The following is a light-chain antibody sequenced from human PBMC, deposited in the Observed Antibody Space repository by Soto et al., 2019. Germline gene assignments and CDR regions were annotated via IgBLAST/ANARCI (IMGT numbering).Light chain of an antibody. CDR1: QSVSSN. Sequence: EIVLTQSPATLSLSPGERATLSCRASQSVSSNLAWYQQKPGQAPRLLIYGASTRATGIPARFSGSGSGTEFTLTITSLQYEDFAVYYCQQYNNWPAITFGQGTRLEIK. CDR2: GAS. V-gene: IGKV3D-15*01. J-gene: IGKJ5*01. CDR3: QQYNNWPAIT.